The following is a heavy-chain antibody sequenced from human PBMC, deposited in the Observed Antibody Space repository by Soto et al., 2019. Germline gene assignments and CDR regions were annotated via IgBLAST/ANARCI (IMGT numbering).Heavy chain of an antibody. J-gene: IGHJ4*02. Sequence: GSGPTLVNPTETLTLTCTVSGFSLSNARMGVSWIRQPPGKALEWLAHIFSNDEKSYSTSLKSRLTISKDTSKSQVVLTMTNMDPVDTATYYCARMMRHLTMIVVVTVFDYWGQGTLVTVSS. V-gene: IGHV2-26*01. CDR3: ARMMRHLTMIVVVTVFDY. D-gene: IGHD3-22*01. CDR2: IFSNDEK. CDR1: GFSLSNARMG.